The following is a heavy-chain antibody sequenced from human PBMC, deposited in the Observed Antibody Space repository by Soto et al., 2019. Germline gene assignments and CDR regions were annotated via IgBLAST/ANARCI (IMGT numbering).Heavy chain of an antibody. CDR2: IIPILGIA. Sequence: QVQLVQSGAEVKKPGSSVKVSCKASGGTFSSYTISWVRQAPGQGLEWTGRIIPILGIANYAQKFQGRVTITADKSTSTAYMELSSLRSEDTDVYYCARFGSGSYLGLDYWGQGTLVTVSS. D-gene: IGHD1-26*01. V-gene: IGHV1-69*02. J-gene: IGHJ4*02. CDR3: ARFGSGSYLGLDY. CDR1: GGTFSSYT.